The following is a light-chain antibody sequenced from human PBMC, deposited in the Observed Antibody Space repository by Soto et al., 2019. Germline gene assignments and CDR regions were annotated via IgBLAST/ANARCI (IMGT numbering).Light chain of an antibody. Sequence: EIVLTQSPGTLSLSPGERATLSCRASQSLSSYNLAWYHQKPGQAPRLVIHGASSRATGIPDRFSGSGSGANFSLTINSLEPEDCAVYFCQQYGGSGKSFGQGTKVDIK. V-gene: IGKV3-20*01. CDR3: QQYGGSGKS. CDR2: GAS. CDR1: QSLSSYN. J-gene: IGKJ1*01.